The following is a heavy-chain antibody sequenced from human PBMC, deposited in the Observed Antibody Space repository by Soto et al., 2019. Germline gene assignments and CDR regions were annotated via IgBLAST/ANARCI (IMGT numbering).Heavy chain of an antibody. CDR1: RRSISSSNW. D-gene: IGHD1-1*01. V-gene: IGHV4-4*02. CDR3: ARMKTGYRAFDN. Sequence: SGTRSLTCAVSRRSISSSNWWSWVRQPPGKGLEWIGEIYHSGNTNYNPSLKSRVTISVDESRNQFSLKLSSVTAADTALYYCARMKTGYRAFDNWGQGTLVTVS. J-gene: IGHJ4*02. CDR2: IYHSGNT.